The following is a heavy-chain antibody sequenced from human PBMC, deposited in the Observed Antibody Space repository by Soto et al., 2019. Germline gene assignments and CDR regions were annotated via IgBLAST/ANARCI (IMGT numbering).Heavy chain of an antibody. CDR3: ANSGSGSYSDYYYYGMDV. V-gene: IGHV3-23*01. CDR1: GFTFSSYA. CDR2: ISGSGGST. J-gene: IGHJ6*02. Sequence: GGSLRLSCAASGFTFSSYAMSWVRQAPGKGLEWVSAISGSGGSTYYADSVKGRFTISRDNSKNTLYLQMNSLRAEDTAVYYCANSGSGSYSDYYYYGMDVWGQGTTVTVSS. D-gene: IGHD3-10*01.